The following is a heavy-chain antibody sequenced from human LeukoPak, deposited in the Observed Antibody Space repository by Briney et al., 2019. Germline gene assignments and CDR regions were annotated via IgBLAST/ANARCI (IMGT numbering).Heavy chain of an antibody. Sequence: SETLSLTCTVSGGSISSGSYYWSWIRQPAGKGLEWIGRIYTSGSTNYNPSLKSRVTISVDTSKNQFSLKLSSVTAADTAVYYCARVSLDILTDRGQGTLVTVSS. CDR3: ARVSLDILTD. CDR1: GGSISSGSYY. J-gene: IGHJ4*02. V-gene: IGHV4-61*02. CDR2: IYTSGST. D-gene: IGHD3-9*01.